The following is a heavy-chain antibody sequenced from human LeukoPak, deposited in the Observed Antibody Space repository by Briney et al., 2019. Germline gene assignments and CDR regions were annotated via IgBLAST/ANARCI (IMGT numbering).Heavy chain of an antibody. CDR2: INHSGST. Sequence: SETLSLTCAVYGGSFSGYYWSWIRQPPGKGLEWIGEINHSGSTNYNPSLKSRVTISVDTSKNQFSLKLSSVTAADTAVYYCARGYYGSGSFFDYWGQGTLVTVSS. V-gene: IGHV4-34*01. J-gene: IGHJ4*02. D-gene: IGHD3-10*01. CDR3: ARGYYGSGSFFDY. CDR1: GGSFSGYY.